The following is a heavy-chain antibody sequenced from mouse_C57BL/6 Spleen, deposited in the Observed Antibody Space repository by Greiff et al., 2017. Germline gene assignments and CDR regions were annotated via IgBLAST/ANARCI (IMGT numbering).Heavy chain of an antibody. CDR3: ARRGDGSHFDY. CDR2: INPNNGGT. D-gene: IGHD1-1*01. Sequence: EVKLMESGPELVKPGASVKMSCKASGYTFTDYNMHWVKQSHGKSLEWIGYINPNNGGTSYNQKFKGKATLTVNKSSSTAYMELRSLTSEDSAVYYCARRGDGSHFDYWGQGTTLTVSS. J-gene: IGHJ2*01. CDR1: GYTFTDYN. V-gene: IGHV1-22*01.